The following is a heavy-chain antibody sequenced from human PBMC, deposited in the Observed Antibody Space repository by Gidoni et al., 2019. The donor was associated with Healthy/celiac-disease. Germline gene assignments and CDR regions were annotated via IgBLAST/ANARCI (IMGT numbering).Heavy chain of an antibody. V-gene: IGHV3-23*01. CDR2: IRGSGGST. CDR3: AKDPTMVRGHFDY. D-gene: IGHD3-10*01. Sequence: EVQLLESGGGLVQPGGSLRLSCAASALTFSSYAMSWVRPAPGKGLEWVSAIRGSGGSTYYADSVKGRFTISRDNSKNTLYLQMNSLRAEDTAVYYCAKDPTMVRGHFDYWGQGTLVTVSS. CDR1: ALTFSSYA. J-gene: IGHJ4*02.